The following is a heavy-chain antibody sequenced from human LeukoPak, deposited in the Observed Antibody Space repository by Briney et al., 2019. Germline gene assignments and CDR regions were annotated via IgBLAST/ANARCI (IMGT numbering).Heavy chain of an antibody. CDR2: ITNNADAT. CDR3: AKDFWSGNYQSGGLDV. Sequence: GGSLRLSCAASGLTFRNFAMSWVRQAPGKGLEWVSHITNNADATYYADSAKGRFTVSRDNSNNILYLQLDSLRAEDAAVYYCAKDFWSGNYQSGGLDVWAQGSTVTVSS. D-gene: IGHD3-3*01. V-gene: IGHV3-23*01. J-gene: IGHJ6*02. CDR1: GLTFRNFA.